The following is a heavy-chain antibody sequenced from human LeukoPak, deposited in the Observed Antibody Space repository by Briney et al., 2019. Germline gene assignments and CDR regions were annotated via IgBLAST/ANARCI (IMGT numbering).Heavy chain of an antibody. CDR2: IYYNGAT. CDR3: ARDLRGATSTHWFDP. J-gene: IGHJ5*02. Sequence: NPSQTLSLTCTVSGGSISSVDYYWSWIRQPPGKGLEWIAYIYYNGATYYNPSLRSRITISVDTSKNQFSLNLRSVAAADTAVYYCARDLRGATSTHWFDPWGPGTLVTVSS. V-gene: IGHV4-30-4*01. D-gene: IGHD1-26*01. CDR1: GGSISSVDYY.